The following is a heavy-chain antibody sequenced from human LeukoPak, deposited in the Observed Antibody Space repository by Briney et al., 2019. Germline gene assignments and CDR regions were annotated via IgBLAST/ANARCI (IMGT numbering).Heavy chain of an antibody. CDR2: IRGSGGST. D-gene: IGHD6-13*01. J-gene: IGHJ4*02. Sequence: GGSLRLSCAASGFTFSSYAMSWVRQAPGKGLEWVSAIRGSGGSTYYADSVKGRFTISRDNSKNTLYLQMNSLRAEDTAVYYCVRDNPRQQGFAYWGQGTLVTVSS. CDR1: GFTFSSYA. V-gene: IGHV3-23*01. CDR3: VRDNPRQQGFAY.